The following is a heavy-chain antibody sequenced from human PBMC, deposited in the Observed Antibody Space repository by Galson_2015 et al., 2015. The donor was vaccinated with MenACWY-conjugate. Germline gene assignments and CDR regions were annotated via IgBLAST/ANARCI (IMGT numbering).Heavy chain of an antibody. CDR3: ARDRYGARAAGWFDP. Sequence: SETLSLTCSVSGGSIISNKFWGWIRQAPGKGLEWIGSVYNDGSTNYNPSLKSRVTISVDTSKNQFSLKLNSVTAADAAVYYCARDRYGARAAGWFDPWGQGTPVTVSS. CDR2: VYNDGST. J-gene: IGHJ5*01. CDR1: GGSIISNKF. D-gene: IGHD3-10*01. V-gene: IGHV4-39*07.